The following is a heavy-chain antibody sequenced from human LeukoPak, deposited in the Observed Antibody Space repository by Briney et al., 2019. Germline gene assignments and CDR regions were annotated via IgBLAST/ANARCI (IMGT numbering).Heavy chain of an antibody. J-gene: IGHJ4*02. V-gene: IGHV3-21*01. CDR2: ISSSSSYI. Sequence: GGSLRLSCAASGFTFSSYSMNWVRQAPGKGLEWVSSISSSSSYIYYADSVKGRFTTSRDNAKNSLYLQMNSLRAEDTAVYYCARVHIAVAGAFDYWGQGTLVTVSS. D-gene: IGHD6-19*01. CDR1: GFTFSSYS. CDR3: ARVHIAVAGAFDY.